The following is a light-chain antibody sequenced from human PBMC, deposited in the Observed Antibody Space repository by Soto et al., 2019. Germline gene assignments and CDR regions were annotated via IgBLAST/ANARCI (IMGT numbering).Light chain of an antibody. CDR3: QQYGSSPRT. Sequence: EIVLTQSPGTLSLSPGERATLSCRASQSVSSSYLAWYQQKPGQAPRLLIYGASSRATGIPDRFSGSGSGTDVTISFSRVEPEDFAVYYCQQYGSSPRTFGQGTKVEIK. CDR2: GAS. J-gene: IGKJ1*01. V-gene: IGKV3-20*01. CDR1: QSVSSSY.